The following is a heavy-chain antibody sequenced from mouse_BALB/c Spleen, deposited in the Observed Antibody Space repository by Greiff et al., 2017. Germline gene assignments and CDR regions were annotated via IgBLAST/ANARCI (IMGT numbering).Heavy chain of an antibody. D-gene: IGHD2-4*01. CDR1: GFNIKDTY. J-gene: IGHJ2*01. CDR2: IDPANGNT. Sequence: VQLQQSGAELVKPGASVKLSCTASGFNIKDTYMHWVKQRPEQGLEWIGRIDPANGNTKYDPKFQGKATITADTSSNTAYLQLSSLTSEDTAVYYCARSGYYDYDYFDYWGQGTTLTVSS. V-gene: IGHV14-3*02. CDR3: ARSGYYDYDYFDY.